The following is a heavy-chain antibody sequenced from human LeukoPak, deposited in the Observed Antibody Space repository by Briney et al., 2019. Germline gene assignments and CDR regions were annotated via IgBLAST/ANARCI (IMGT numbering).Heavy chain of an antibody. V-gene: IGHV3-21*01. D-gene: IGHD6-13*01. CDR3: ARASSSPVESGMDV. CDR1: GFTFDDYG. Sequence: GGSLRLSCAASGFTFDDYGMTWVRQAPGKGLEWVSSISSSSSYIYYADSVKGRFTISRDNAKNSLYLQMNSLRAEDTAVYYCARASSSPVESGMDVWDQGTTVTVSS. J-gene: IGHJ6*02. CDR2: ISSSSSYI.